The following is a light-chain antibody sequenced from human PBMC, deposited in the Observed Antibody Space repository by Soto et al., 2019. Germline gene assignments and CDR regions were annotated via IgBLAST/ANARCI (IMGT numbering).Light chain of an antibody. CDR1: SGSIASNY. V-gene: IGLV6-57*01. CDR3: QSYDATNQV. Sequence: QSVSESPGKTVIISCTRSSGSIASNYVQWYQQRPGSSPTTVIYEDNQRPSGVPDRFSGSIDSSSNSASLTISGLETEDEADYYCQSYDATNQVFGGGTKHTVL. J-gene: IGLJ3*02. CDR2: EDN.